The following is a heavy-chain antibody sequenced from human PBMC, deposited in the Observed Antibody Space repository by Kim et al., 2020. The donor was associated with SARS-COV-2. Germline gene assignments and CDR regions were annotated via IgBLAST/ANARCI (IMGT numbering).Heavy chain of an antibody. J-gene: IGHJ6*01. CDR3: ARGSCLSSGGSCLPYYYG. D-gene: IGHD2-15*01. Sequence: SETLSLTCAVYGGSFSGYYWSWIRQPPGKGLEWIGEINHSGSTNYNPSLKSRVTISVDTSKNQFSLKLSSVTAADTAVYYCARGSCLSSGGSCLPYYYG. V-gene: IGHV4-34*01. CDR2: INHSGST. CDR1: GGSFSGYY.